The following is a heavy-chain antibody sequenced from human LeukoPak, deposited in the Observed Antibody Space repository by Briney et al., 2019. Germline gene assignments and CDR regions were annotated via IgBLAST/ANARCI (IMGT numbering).Heavy chain of an antibody. V-gene: IGHV4-34*01. Sequence: SETLSLTCAVYGGSFSGYYWSWIRQPPGKGLEWIGEINHSGSTYYNPSLEGRVTISVDTSKNQFSLKLSSVTAADTAVYYCARVGYYDSSGFRTADDAFDIWGQGTMVTVSS. CDR1: GGSFSGYY. D-gene: IGHD3-22*01. J-gene: IGHJ3*02. CDR2: INHSGST. CDR3: ARVGYYDSSGFRTADDAFDI.